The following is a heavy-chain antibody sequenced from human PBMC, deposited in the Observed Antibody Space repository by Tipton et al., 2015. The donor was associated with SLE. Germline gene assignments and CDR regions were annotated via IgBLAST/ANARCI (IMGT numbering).Heavy chain of an antibody. D-gene: IGHD6-6*01. Sequence: QLVQSGPEVKKPGSSVKVSCKASGGTFSSYTISWVRQAPGQGLEWMGRIIPILGIANYAQKFQGRVTITADKSTSTAYMELSSLRSEDTAVYYCARDEYSSSSGYWGQGTLVTVSS. CDR2: IIPILGIA. CDR1: GGTFSSYT. V-gene: IGHV1-69*09. J-gene: IGHJ4*02. CDR3: ARDEYSSSSGY.